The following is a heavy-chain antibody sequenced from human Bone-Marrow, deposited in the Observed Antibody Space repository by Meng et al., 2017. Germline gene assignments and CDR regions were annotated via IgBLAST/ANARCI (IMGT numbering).Heavy chain of an antibody. D-gene: IGHD3-10*01. CDR1: GGSISSGSYY. Sequence: SETLSLTCTVSGGSISSGSYYWSWIRQPAGKGLEWIGRIYTSGSTNYNPSLKSRVTISVDTSKNQFSLKLSSVTAADTAVYYCARAQVYYYGSGSYYNSPFDPWGQGTLVTVSS. V-gene: IGHV4-61*02. J-gene: IGHJ5*02. CDR2: IYTSGST. CDR3: ARAQVYYYGSGSYYNSPFDP.